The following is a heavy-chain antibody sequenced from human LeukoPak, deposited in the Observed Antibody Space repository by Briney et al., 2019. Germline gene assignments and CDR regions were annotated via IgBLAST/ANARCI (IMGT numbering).Heavy chain of an antibody. V-gene: IGHV4-34*01. CDR1: GGSISSYY. CDR3: ARLGIFRTTPAKYYFDY. Sequence: PSETLSLTCTVSGGSISSYYWSWIRQPPGKGLEWIGEINHSGSTNYNPSLKSRVTISVDTSKNQFSLKLSSVTAADTAVYYCARLGIFRTTPAKYYFDYWGQGTLVTVSS. D-gene: IGHD2-21*01. CDR2: INHSGST. J-gene: IGHJ4*02.